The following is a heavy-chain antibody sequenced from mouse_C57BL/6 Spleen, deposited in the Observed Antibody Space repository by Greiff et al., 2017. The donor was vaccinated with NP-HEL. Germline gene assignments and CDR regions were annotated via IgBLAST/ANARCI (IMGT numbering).Heavy chain of an antibody. CDR3: ARVTTVVANFDY. D-gene: IGHD1-1*01. CDR1: GFTFSDYG. V-gene: IGHV5-17*01. J-gene: IGHJ2*01. Sequence: EVQLQESGGGLVKPGGSLKLSCAASGFTFSDYGMHWVCQAPEKGLEWVAYISSGSSTIYYADTVKGRFTISRDNAKNTLFLQMTSLRSEDTAMYYCARVTTVVANFDYWGQGTTLTVSS. CDR2: ISSGSSTI.